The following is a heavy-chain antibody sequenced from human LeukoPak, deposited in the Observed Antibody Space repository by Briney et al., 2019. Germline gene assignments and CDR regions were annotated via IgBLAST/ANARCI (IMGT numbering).Heavy chain of an antibody. D-gene: IGHD6-19*01. CDR3: ARGAGKRSSPNIAVAGTYPES. CDR2: IYYSGST. Sequence: PSETLSLTCTVSGGSISSSSYYWGWIRQPPGKGLEWIGSIYYSGSTYYNPSLKSRVTISVDTSKNQFSLKLSSVTAADTAVYYCARGAGKRSSPNIAVAGTYPESWGQGTLVTVSS. CDR1: GGSISSSSYY. V-gene: IGHV4-39*07. J-gene: IGHJ4*02.